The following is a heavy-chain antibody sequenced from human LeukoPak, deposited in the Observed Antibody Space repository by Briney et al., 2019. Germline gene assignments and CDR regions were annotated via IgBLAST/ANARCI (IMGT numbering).Heavy chain of an antibody. V-gene: IGHV3-48*03. CDR1: GFTFSSYE. CDR3: AREKLSFFDGGGYFDY. D-gene: IGHD2-15*01. J-gene: IGHJ4*02. Sequence: QPGGSLRLSCAASGFTFSSYEMNWVRQAPGKGLEWVSFISSSGSAIHYADSVRGRFTISRDNAKNSLYLQMSRLRAEDTAVYYGAREKLSFFDGGGYFDYWAREPWSPSPQ. CDR2: ISSSGSAI.